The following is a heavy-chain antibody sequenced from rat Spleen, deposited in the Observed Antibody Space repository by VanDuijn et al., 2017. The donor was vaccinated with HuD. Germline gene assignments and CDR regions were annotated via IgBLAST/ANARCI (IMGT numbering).Heavy chain of an antibody. CDR3: TIDYPGIFAY. Sequence: EVQLVESGGGLVQPGRSMKLSCAALGFTFSNYYMAWVRQAPTKGLEWVASISPSGVSTYYRDSVKGRFTISRDNAKSTLYLQMDSLRSEDTATYYCTIDYPGIFAYWGQGTLVTVSS. V-gene: IGHV5-25*01. CDR2: ISPSGVST. J-gene: IGHJ3*01. CDR1: GFTFSNYY. D-gene: IGHD1-4*01.